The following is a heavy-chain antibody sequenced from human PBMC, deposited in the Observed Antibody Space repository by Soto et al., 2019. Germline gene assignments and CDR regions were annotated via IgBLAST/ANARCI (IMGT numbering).Heavy chain of an antibody. CDR1: GFTFSDYY. CDR3: ARDLWHGVCQRSDGMDV. D-gene: IGHD2-8*01. J-gene: IGHJ6*02. CDR2: ISSSGSTI. V-gene: IGHV3-11*01. Sequence: QVALVASGGGLVKPGGSLRLSCAASGFTFSDYYMNRSRQAPGKGLEWVSYISSSGSTIYYAASVKGRFTISRDNATISLYLPINSRRAEDTAVYYCARDLWHGVCQRSDGMDVWGQGPTVTVSS.